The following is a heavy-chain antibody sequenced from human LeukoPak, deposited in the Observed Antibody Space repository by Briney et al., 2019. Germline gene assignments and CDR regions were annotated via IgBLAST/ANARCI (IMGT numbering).Heavy chain of an antibody. CDR2: INRDGSTT. CDR3: ARESSSIDY. V-gene: IGHV3-74*01. D-gene: IGHD6-6*01. J-gene: IGHJ4*02. Sequence: PGGSLRLSCAASGFSVSNNYMSWVRQAPGKGLVWVSHINRDGSTTNYADSVKGRFTISRDNAKNTLYVQMNSLRAEDTAVYYCARESSSIDYWGLGTLVTVSS. CDR1: GFSVSNNY.